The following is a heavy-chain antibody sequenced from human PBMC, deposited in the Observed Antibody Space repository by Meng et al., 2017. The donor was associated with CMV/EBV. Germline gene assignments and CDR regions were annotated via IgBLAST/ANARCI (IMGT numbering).Heavy chain of an antibody. CDR1: RRDA. CDR2: ISDDGSNK. J-gene: IGHJ4*02. CDR3: AREGKYCSSASCYRRYYFDY. Sequence: RRDARHWVRQAPGKGLEWVAVISDDGSNKYYADSVKGRFTISRDNSKNTLYLQMNSLRAEDTAVCYCAREGKYCSSASCYRRYYFDYWGQGTLVTVSS. V-gene: IGHV3-30*04. D-gene: IGHD2-2*01.